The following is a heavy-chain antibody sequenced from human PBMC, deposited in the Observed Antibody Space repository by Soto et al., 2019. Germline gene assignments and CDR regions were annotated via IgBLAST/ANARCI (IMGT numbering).Heavy chain of an antibody. J-gene: IGHJ4*02. CDR2: ISGSGGST. Sequence: GGSLRLSCAASGFTFSAYVMSWVRQAPGKGLEWVSAISGSGGSTYYADSVKGRFTISRDNSKNTLYLQMNSLRADDTAVYYCAREVRDTAMAEYYFDYWGQGTLVTVS. CDR1: GFTFSAYV. CDR3: AREVRDTAMAEYYFDY. V-gene: IGHV3-23*01. D-gene: IGHD5-18*01.